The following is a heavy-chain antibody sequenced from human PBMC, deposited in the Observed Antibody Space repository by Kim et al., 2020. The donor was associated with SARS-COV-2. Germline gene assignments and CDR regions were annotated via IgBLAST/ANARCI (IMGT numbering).Heavy chain of an antibody. D-gene: IGHD3-10*01. Sequence: YNSSLKSRVTISLDTSKSQFSLKLRSVTAADTAVYYCARASSFRGIGVDYWGQGTLVTVSS. CDR3: ARASSFRGIGVDY. V-gene: IGHV4-4*09. J-gene: IGHJ4*02.